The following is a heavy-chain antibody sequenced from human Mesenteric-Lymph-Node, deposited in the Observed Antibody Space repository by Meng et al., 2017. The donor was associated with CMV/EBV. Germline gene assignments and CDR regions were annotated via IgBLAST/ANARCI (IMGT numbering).Heavy chain of an antibody. CDR2: IKEDGSDK. J-gene: IGHJ6*02. V-gene: IGHV3-7*01. D-gene: IGHD3-3*01. CDR3: ARVSSVDLWSGRYPSGCYGMDV. CDR1: GFSLGSYW. Sequence: GGSLRLSCAASGFSLGSYWMTWVRQAPGKGLEWVANIKEDGSDKYHAVSVAGRFTIYRDNAKKSLFLQMNSLRVEDTAVYYCARVSSVDLWSGRYPSGCYGMDVWGQGTTVTVSS.